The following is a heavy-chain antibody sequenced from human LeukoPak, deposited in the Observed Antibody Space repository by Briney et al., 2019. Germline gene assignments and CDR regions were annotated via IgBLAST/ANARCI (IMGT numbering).Heavy chain of an antibody. V-gene: IGHV5-10-1*01. Sequence: GESLKISCKGSGYSFTSYWISWVRQMPGKGLEWMGRIDPSDSYTNYSPSFQGHVTISADKSISTAYLQWSSLKASDTAMYYCAQERGYGYGPMRYYGMDVWGKGTTVTVSS. D-gene: IGHD5-18*01. CDR2: IDPSDSYT. CDR3: AQERGYGYGPMRYYGMDV. CDR1: GYSFTSYW. J-gene: IGHJ6*04.